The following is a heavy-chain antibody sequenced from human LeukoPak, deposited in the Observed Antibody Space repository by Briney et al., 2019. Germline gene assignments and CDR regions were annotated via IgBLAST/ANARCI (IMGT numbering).Heavy chain of an antibody. CDR1: GGTFSSYA. Sequence: SVKVSCKASGGTFSSYAISWVRQAPGQGLEWMGGIIPIFGTANYAQKFQGRVTITADESTSTAYMELSSLRSEDTAVYYCARGMGATYYYYYYMGVWGKGTTVTISS. V-gene: IGHV1-69*13. J-gene: IGHJ6*03. D-gene: IGHD1-26*01. CDR2: IIPIFGTA. CDR3: ARGMGATYYYYYYMGV.